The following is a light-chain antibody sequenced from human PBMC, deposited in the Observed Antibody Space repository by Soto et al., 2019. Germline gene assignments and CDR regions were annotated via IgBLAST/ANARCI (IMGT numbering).Light chain of an antibody. CDR3: QKYGSSPLT. CDR1: QSFRSSY. Sequence: DIVLTQSPGSLSLSPGERATLSCRASQSFRSSYLSWYQQKPGQAPRLLIYGASSRATGIPDRFSGSGSGTDFTLTISRLEPEDFAVYYCQKYGSSPLTFGGGTKVEIK. V-gene: IGKV3-20*01. CDR2: GAS. J-gene: IGKJ4*01.